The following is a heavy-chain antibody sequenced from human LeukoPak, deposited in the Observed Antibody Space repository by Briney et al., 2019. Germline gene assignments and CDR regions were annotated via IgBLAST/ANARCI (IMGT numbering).Heavy chain of an antibody. Sequence: ASVKVSCKTSGYTFTGYYMHWVRQAPGQGLEWMGWINPNSGGTNYAQKFQGRVTMTRDTSINTAYMELSRLRSDDTAVYYCAINPDSSGGGSDWYFDLWGRGTLVTVSS. J-gene: IGHJ2*01. CDR1: GYTFTGYY. V-gene: IGHV1-2*02. CDR3: AINPDSSGGGSDWYFDL. D-gene: IGHD3-22*01. CDR2: INPNSGGT.